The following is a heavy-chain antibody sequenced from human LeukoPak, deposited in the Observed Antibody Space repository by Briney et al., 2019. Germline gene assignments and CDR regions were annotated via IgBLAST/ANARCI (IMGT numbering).Heavy chain of an antibody. CDR2: TIPIFGTA. CDR1: GATFSSYA. D-gene: IGHD3-22*01. CDR3: ARTTYYYASSGYRKGKISYNWFDP. Sequence: ASVKVSCTASGATFSSYAISWMRHAPGQGLEWMGGTIPIFGTANYAQKFQGRVTITTDESTSTAYMELSSLRSEDTAVYYCARTTYYYASSGYRKGKISYNWFDPWGQGTLVTVSS. V-gene: IGHV1-69*05. J-gene: IGHJ5*02.